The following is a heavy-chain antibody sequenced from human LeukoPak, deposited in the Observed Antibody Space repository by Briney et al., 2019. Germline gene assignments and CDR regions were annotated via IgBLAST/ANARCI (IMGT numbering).Heavy chain of an antibody. CDR1: GFTFSSYE. V-gene: IGHV3-48*03. D-gene: IGHD6-19*01. CDR2: ISSSGSTI. Sequence: GGSLRLSCAASGFTFSSYEMNWVRQAPGKRLEWVSYISSSGSTIYYADSVKGRFTIPRDNDKNSLYLQMKSLRDEDTAVYYCARGRYSSGWLFDYWGQGTLVTVSS. J-gene: IGHJ4*02. CDR3: ARGRYSSGWLFDY.